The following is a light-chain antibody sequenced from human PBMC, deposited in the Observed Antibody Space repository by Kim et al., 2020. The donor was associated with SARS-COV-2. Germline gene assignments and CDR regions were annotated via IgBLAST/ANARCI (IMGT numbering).Light chain of an antibody. J-gene: IGLJ2*01. V-gene: IGLV3-1*01. Sequence: VSPGQTARITCAGDKLGDKYSCWYQQKPGQSPVLVIYQDNKRPSGIPERFSGSNSGNTATLTISGTQSMDEADYYCQAWDSNTAVFGGGTQLTVL. CDR1: KLGDKY. CDR3: QAWDSNTAV. CDR2: QDN.